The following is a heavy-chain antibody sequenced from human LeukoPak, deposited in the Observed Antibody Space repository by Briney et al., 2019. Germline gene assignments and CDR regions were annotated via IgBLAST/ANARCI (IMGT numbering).Heavy chain of an antibody. CDR1: GFTFSSYS. V-gene: IGHV3-48*04. Sequence: GGSLRLSCAASGFTFSSYSMNWVRQAPGKGLEWVSYISSSGSTIYYADSVKGRFTISRDNAKNSLYLQMNSLRAEDTAVYYCARAKYYYDSSGYYGAYFDYWGQGTLVTVSS. J-gene: IGHJ4*02. CDR2: ISSSGSTI. D-gene: IGHD3-22*01. CDR3: ARAKYYYDSSGYYGAYFDY.